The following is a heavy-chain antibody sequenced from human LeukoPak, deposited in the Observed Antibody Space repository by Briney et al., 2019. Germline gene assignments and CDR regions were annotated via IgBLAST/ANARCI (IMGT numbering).Heavy chain of an antibody. CDR3: ARVTGRGYYFDY. J-gene: IGHJ4*02. Sequence: SETLSLTCTVSGGSISSYYWSWIRQPPGKGLEWIGYIYYSGSTNYNPSLKSRVTISVDTSKNQFSLKLSSVTAADTAVYYCARVTGRGYYFDYWGQGTLVTVSS. D-gene: IGHD3-9*01. CDR2: IYYSGST. V-gene: IGHV4-59*01. CDR1: GGSISSYY.